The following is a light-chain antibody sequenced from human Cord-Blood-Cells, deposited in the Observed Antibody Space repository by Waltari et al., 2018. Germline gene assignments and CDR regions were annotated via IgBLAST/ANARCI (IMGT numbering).Light chain of an antibody. CDR2: AAS. Sequence: DIQMTQSPSSLSASVGDRVTITCRASQSISSYLNWYQQKPGKAPKLLIYAASSLQSGVPSRFSGSRSGTAFTLTISNLQPEYFATYYCQQSYSTLFTFGPGTKVDIK. V-gene: IGKV1-39*01. J-gene: IGKJ3*01. CDR3: QQSYSTLFT. CDR1: QSISSY.